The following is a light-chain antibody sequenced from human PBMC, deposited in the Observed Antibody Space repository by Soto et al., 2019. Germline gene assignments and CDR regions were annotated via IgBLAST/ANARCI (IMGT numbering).Light chain of an antibody. CDR2: GAS. V-gene: IGKV3-15*01. J-gene: IGKJ1*01. CDR3: QQYNNWPQT. CDR1: QSVSGRY. Sequence: EVVLAQSPGTLALSLGERAALSCRGSQSVSGRYLAWYQQKPGQAPRLLIYGASTRATGIPARFSGSGSGTEFTLTISSLQSEDFAVYYCQQYNNWPQTFGQGTKVDIK.